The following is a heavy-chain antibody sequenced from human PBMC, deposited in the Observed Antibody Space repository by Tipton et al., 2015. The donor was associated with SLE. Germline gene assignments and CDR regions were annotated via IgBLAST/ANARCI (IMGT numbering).Heavy chain of an antibody. J-gene: IGHJ3*02. CDR2: INHSGST. V-gene: IGHV4-34*01. CDR3: ASCLGLARAFDI. D-gene: IGHD7-27*01. Sequence: TLSLTCTVSGGSISSYYWSWIRQPPGKGLEWIGEINHSGSTNYNPSLKSRVTISVDTSKNQFSLKLSSVTAADTAVYYCASCLGLARAFDIWGQGTMVTVSS. CDR1: GGSISSYY.